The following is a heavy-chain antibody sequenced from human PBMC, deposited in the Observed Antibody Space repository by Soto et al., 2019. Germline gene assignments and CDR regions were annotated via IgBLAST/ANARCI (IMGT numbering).Heavy chain of an antibody. Sequence: SETLSLTCTVSGGSISSYYWSWIRQPPGKGLEWIGYIYYSGSTNYNPSLKSRVTISVDTSKNQFSLKLSSVAAADTAVYYCARLTYQLLTFDYWGQGTLVTVSS. CDR1: GGSISSYY. CDR2: IYYSGST. CDR3: ARLTYQLLTFDY. V-gene: IGHV4-59*08. J-gene: IGHJ4*02. D-gene: IGHD2-2*01.